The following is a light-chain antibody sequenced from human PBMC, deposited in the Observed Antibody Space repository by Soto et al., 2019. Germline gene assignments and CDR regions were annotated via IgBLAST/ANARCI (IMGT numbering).Light chain of an antibody. J-gene: IGKJ4*01. CDR2: AAS. Sequence: DIQLTQSPSFLSASVGDRVTITCRASQGISSNLAWYQQNPGKPPKLLIYAASTLQSGVPSRFSGSRSGTEIPLTISRLQPEDFATYYCQQLNNYPRALTFGGGTKVDIK. V-gene: IGKV1-9*01. CDR3: QQLNNYPRALT. CDR1: QGISSN.